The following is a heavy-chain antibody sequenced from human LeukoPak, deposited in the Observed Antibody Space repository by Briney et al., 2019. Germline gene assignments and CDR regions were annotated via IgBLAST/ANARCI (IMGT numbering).Heavy chain of an antibody. V-gene: IGHV3-21*01. D-gene: IGHD2-15*01. Sequence: MTGGSLRLSCAASGFTFSSYSMNWVRQAPGKGLEWVSSISSSSSYIYYADSVKGRFTISRDNAKNSLYLQMNSLRAEDTAVYYCARDVARYYFDYWGQGTLVTVS. CDR1: GFTFSSYS. J-gene: IGHJ4*02. CDR2: ISSSSSYI. CDR3: ARDVARYYFDY.